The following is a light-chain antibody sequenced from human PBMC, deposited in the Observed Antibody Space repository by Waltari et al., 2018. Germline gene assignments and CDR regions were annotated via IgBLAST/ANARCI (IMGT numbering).Light chain of an antibody. CDR1: QSLGSY. CDR3: QKYSSSPYT. V-gene: IGKV3-20*01. Sequence: VILTQSPTTLSLSPGERATLSCRASQSLGSYLAWYQHKPGQAPRLLLHGASRRATGVPDRFSGRGSGTEFTLTISSLEPEDFAVYYCQKYSSSPYTFGPGTKLDIK. J-gene: IGKJ3*01. CDR2: GAS.